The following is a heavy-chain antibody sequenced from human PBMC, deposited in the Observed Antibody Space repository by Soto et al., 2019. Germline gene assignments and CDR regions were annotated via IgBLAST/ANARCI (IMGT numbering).Heavy chain of an antibody. V-gene: IGHV4-59*08. CDR2: VYYTGDT. D-gene: IGHD4-17*01. CDR1: SFNDRSHN. CDR3: VRQGIDYLHGLVDV. Sequence: SETLSLTCTVSSFNDRSHNWGWIRQPPGRGLEWIGYVYYTGDTAYNPSLRGRVTISADTSTNDISLTLNSVTAADTAVYYCVRQGIDYLHGLVDVWGQGTTVTVSS. J-gene: IGHJ6*02.